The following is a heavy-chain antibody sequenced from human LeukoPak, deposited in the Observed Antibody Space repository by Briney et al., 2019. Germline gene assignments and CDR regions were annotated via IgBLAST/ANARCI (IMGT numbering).Heavy chain of an antibody. V-gene: IGHV1-2*06. J-gene: IGHJ4*02. CDR2: INPNSGGT. Sequence: ASVKVSCKSSGYTFTGYYMHWVRQAPGQGLEWVGLINPNSGGTNYAQKFQGRVTMTRDTSISTAYMELSRLRSDNTAVYYCARDRAKRFDYWGQGTLVTVSS. D-gene: IGHD3-10*01. CDR3: ARDRAKRFDY. CDR1: GYTFTGYY.